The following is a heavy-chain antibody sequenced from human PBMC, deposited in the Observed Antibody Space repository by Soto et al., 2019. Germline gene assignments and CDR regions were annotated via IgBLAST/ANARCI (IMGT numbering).Heavy chain of an antibody. J-gene: IGHJ5*02. CDR3: AYSYGRRDWFDP. Sequence: GASVKVSCKASGGTFSSYAISWVRQAPGQGLEWMGGIIPIFGTANYAQKFQGRVTITADESTSTAYMELSSLRSEDTAVYYCAYSYGRRDWFDPWGQGTLVTVSS. D-gene: IGHD5-18*01. CDR1: GGTFSSYA. CDR2: IIPIFGTA. V-gene: IGHV1-69*13.